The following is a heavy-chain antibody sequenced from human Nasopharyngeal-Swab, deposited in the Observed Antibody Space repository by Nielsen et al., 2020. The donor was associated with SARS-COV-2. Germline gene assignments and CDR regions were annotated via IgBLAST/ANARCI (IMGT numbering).Heavy chain of an antibody. CDR2: IYYRSS. Sequence: PGKGLEWIGYIYYRSSNYNPSLKSRVTISVDTSKNQFSLKLSSLTAADTAVYYCARLWGEGGAFDNWGQGTVVTVSS. J-gene: IGHJ3*02. CDR3: ARLWGEGGAFDN. V-gene: IGHV4-59*13. D-gene: IGHD3-16*01.